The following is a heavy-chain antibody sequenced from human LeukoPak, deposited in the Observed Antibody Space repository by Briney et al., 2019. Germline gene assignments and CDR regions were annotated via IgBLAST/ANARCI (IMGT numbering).Heavy chain of an antibody. D-gene: IGHD4-17*01. V-gene: IGHV1-18*01. CDR2: ISAYNGNT. CDR1: GYTFTSYG. CDR3: AREEDYGDYVDWFDP. Sequence: GASVKVPCKASGYTFTSYGISWVRQAPGQGLEWMGWISAYNGNTNYAQKLQGRVTMTTDTSTSTAYMELRSLRSDDTAVYYCAREEDYGDYVDWFDPWGQGTLVTVSS. J-gene: IGHJ5*02.